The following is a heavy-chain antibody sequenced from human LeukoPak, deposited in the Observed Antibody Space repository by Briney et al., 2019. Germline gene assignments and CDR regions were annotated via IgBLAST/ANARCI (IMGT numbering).Heavy chain of an antibody. CDR1: GYTFTFYD. J-gene: IGHJ3*01. CDR3: VRQAREHSSYYGAPFDF. D-gene: IGHD3-10*01. V-gene: IGHV1-8*03. Sequence: ASVKVSCKASGYTFTFYDIQWVRQAAGQGLEWMGWMNPHSGNTGYAQKFLGRITLTRNTSTSMAYMELTSLKSEDTAVYYCVRQAREHSSYYGAPFDFWGQGTMVTVSS. CDR2: MNPHSGNT.